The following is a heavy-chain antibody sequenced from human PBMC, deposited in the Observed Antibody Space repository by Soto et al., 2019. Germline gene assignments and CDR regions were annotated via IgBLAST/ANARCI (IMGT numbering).Heavy chain of an antibody. CDR1: GFTFSSCT. D-gene: IGHD2-15*01. Sequence: EVHLVESGGGLVKPGGSLRLSCAVSGFTFSSCTMNWVRQAPGKGLEWVSSISTSTSHIYYADSVKGRFTIPRDNAKNSLFLQMNSLRAEDTAVYYCSGCSGGACNQNYGMDVWGQGTTVTVSS. CDR3: SGCSGGACNQNYGMDV. J-gene: IGHJ6*02. V-gene: IGHV3-21*01. CDR2: ISTSTSHI.